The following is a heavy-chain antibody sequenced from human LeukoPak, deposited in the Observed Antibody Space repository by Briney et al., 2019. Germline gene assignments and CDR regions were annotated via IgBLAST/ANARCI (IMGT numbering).Heavy chain of an antibody. D-gene: IGHD2-2*01. CDR2: THYRSTWYN. CDR1: GDSVSSNSVT. J-gene: IGHJ5*02. V-gene: IGHV6-1*01. CDR3: ARRLTQYDCFDP. Sequence: SQTLSLTCAISGDSVSSNSVTWNWIRQSPSRGLEWLGRTHYRSTWYNDYAVSVRGRITVNPDTSKNQFSLHLNSVTPEDTAVYYCARRLTQYDCFDPWGQGILVTVSS.